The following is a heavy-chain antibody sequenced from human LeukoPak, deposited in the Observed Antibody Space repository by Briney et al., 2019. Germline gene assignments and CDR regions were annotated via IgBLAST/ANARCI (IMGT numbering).Heavy chain of an antibody. Sequence: GGSLRLSCAASGFTFSGSAMHWVRQASGKGLEWVGRIRSKANSYATAYAASVKGRFTISRDDSKNTAHLQMNSLKTEDTAVYYCTSHVVVTAIKDYWGQGTLVTVSS. J-gene: IGHJ4*02. CDR2: IRSKANSYAT. V-gene: IGHV3-73*01. CDR3: TSHVVVTAIKDY. D-gene: IGHD2-21*02. CDR1: GFTFSGSA.